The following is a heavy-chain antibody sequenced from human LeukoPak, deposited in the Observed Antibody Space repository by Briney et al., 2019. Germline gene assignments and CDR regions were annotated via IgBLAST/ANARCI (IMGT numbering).Heavy chain of an antibody. CDR2: INTNTGNP. Sequence: ASVKVSCKASGYTFTSYAMNWVRQAPGQGLEWMGWINTNTGNPTYAQGFTGRFVFSLDTSVSTAYLQISSLKAEDTAVYYCARARLRYCSGGSCYSGYWFDPWGQGTLVTVSS. V-gene: IGHV7-4-1*02. CDR1: GYTFTSYA. CDR3: ARARLRYCSGGSCYSGYWFDP. D-gene: IGHD2-15*01. J-gene: IGHJ5*02.